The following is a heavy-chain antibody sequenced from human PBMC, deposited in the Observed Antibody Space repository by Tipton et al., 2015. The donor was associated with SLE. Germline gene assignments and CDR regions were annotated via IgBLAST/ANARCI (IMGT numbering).Heavy chain of an antibody. CDR2: VYNNGAA. D-gene: IGHD5/OR15-5a*01. Sequence: TLSLTCTISGGSISSYYWSWIRQPAGKGLEWTGRVYNNGAATYNPSLKSRVTLSVDRSTDQFFLNVNSVTDADTAVYYCARVREYSVSDSWFDPWGQGILVTVSS. J-gene: IGHJ5*02. CDR3: ARVREYSVSDSWFDP. CDR1: GGSISSYY. V-gene: IGHV4-4*07.